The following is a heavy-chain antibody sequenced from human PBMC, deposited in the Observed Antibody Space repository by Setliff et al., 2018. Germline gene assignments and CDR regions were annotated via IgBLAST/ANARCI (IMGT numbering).Heavy chain of an antibody. CDR3: AEGLRGNDAFDI. CDR2: MNPNNGKT. V-gene: IGHV1-8*02. Sequence: ASVKVSCKASGYTFTAYNINWVRQATGQGLELMGWMNPNNGKTGYIQKLQGRVTMTRNTSISTVHMELSSLRPEDTAVYYCAEGLRGNDAFDIWGQGTMVTVSS. CDR1: GYTFTAYN. D-gene: IGHD5-12*01. J-gene: IGHJ3*02.